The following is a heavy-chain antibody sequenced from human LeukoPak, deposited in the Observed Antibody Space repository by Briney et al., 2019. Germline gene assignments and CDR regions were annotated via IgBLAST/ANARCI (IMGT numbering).Heavy chain of an antibody. D-gene: IGHD6-19*01. V-gene: IGHV1-46*01. Sequence: ASVKVSCKASGYTFTSYYMHWVRQAPGQGLEWMGIINPSGGSTSYAQKFQGRVTMTRDTSTGTVYMELSSLRSEDTAVYYCAREGIAVAGTSGYYFDYWGQGTLVTVSS. CDR3: AREGIAVAGTSGYYFDY. CDR2: INPSGGST. J-gene: IGHJ4*02. CDR1: GYTFTSYY.